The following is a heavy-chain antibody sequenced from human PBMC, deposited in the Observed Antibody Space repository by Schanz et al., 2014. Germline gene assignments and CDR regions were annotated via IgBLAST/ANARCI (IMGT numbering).Heavy chain of an antibody. CDR1: GFIFSSYG. CDR3: AKDSTHIDIVLVPTAIDY. Sequence: QVQLVESGGGVVQPGRSLRLSCAASGFIFSSYGLHWVRQAPGKGLEWVAFIWYDGSNKYYADSVKGRFTISRDNAKNSLYLQMNSLRAGDTAVYYCAKDSTHIDIVLVPTAIDYWGQGTLVTVSS. CDR2: IWYDGSNK. J-gene: IGHJ4*02. V-gene: IGHV3-33*03. D-gene: IGHD2-2*01.